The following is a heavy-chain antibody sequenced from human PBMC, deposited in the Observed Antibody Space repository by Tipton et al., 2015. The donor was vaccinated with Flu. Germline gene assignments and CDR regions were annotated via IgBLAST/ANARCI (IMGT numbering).Heavy chain of an antibody. D-gene: IGHD3-3*01. CDR1: GGSMSGYY. V-gene: IGHV4-59*01. J-gene: IGHJ6*02. CDR2: IYYSGQT. CDR3: ARSTVGIFGVVEGPHGLDV. Sequence: TLSLTCSVSGGSMSGYYWSWIRLSPGKGLEWIGNIYYSGQTNYNPSLKSRVTISVDMSKNQFALRLRSVTAADTAVYYWARSTVGIFGVVEGPHGLDVWGHGTTVTVSS.